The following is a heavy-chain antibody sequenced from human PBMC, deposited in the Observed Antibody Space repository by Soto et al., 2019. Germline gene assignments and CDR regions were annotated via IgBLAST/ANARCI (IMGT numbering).Heavy chain of an antibody. Sequence: TSETLSLTCTVSGGSISSYYWSWIRQPPGKGLEWIGYIYYSGSTNYNPSLKSRVTISVDTSKNQFSLKLSSVTAADTAVYYCARAPNILTGYLFEYWGQGTLVTVSS. CDR2: IYYSGST. CDR1: GGSISSYY. CDR3: ARAPNILTGYLFEY. D-gene: IGHD3-9*01. V-gene: IGHV4-59*01. J-gene: IGHJ4*02.